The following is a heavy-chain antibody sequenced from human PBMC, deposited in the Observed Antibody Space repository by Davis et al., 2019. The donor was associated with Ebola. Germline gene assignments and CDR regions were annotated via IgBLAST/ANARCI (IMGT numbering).Heavy chain of an antibody. J-gene: IGHJ3*02. V-gene: IGHV3-66*01. D-gene: IGHD6-19*01. CDR1: GFTVRSNY. CDR3: ARGVLIPVAGTGFAFDI. CDR2: IHSGGDT. Sequence: GGSLRLSCAVSGFTVRSNYMSWVRQAPKKGLEWVSIIHSGGDTHYADSLKGRFTISRDNSRNVLYLHMNSLRVEDTAVYYCARGVLIPVAGTGFAFDIWGQGTMVTVSS.